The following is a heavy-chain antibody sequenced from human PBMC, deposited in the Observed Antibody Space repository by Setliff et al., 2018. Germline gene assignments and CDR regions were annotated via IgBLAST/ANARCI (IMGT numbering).Heavy chain of an antibody. D-gene: IGHD6-13*01. CDR3: GRVDWGYSSSWSIDD. Sequence: SETLSLTCTVSGYSISSGYYWGWIRQPPGNGLEWIGNMFHSGSVYYNPSLKSRVTISVDTSKNQFSLMVTSVTAADTAVYYCGRVDWGYSSSWSIDDWGQGTLVTVSS. V-gene: IGHV4-38-2*02. J-gene: IGHJ4*02. CDR2: MFHSGSV. CDR1: GYSISSGYY.